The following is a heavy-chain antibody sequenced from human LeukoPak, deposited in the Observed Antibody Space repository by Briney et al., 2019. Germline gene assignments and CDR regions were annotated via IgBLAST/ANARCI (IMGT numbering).Heavy chain of an antibody. CDR1: GGSISSGDYY. V-gene: IGHV4-30-4*08. J-gene: IGHJ4*02. Sequence: SQTLSLTCTVSGGSISSGDYYWSWIRQPPGKGLEWMGYIYYSGSTYYNPSLKSRITISLDTSKNQFSLKLSSVTAADTAVYCCAIYYCRGTACYYLDYWGQGTLVTVSS. D-gene: IGHD2-2*01. CDR3: AIYYCRGTACYYLDY. CDR2: IYYSGST.